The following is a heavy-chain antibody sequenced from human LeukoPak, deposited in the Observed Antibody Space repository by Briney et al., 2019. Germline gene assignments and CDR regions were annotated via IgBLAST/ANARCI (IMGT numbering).Heavy chain of an antibody. D-gene: IGHD3-22*01. V-gene: IGHV4-59*12. CDR3: ARNVPHDSSGYYFDY. Sequence: SETLSLTCTVSGGSINSYYWSWIRQPPGKGLEWIAYIYYSGSTSYNPSLKSRVTISVDRSKNQFSLKLSSVTAADTAVYYCARNVPHDSSGYYFDYWGQGTLVTVSS. J-gene: IGHJ4*02. CDR1: GGSINSYY. CDR2: IYYSGST.